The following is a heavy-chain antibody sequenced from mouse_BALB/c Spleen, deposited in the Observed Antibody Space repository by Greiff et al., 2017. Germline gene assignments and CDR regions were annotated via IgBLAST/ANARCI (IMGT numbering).Heavy chain of an antibody. V-gene: IGHV7-3*02. J-gene: IGHJ3*01. Sequence: EVKLMESGGGLVQPGGSLRLSCATSGFTFTDYYMSWVRQPPGKALEWLGVIRNKANGYTTEYSASVKGRFTISRDNSQSILYLQMNTLRAEDSATYYCARDWIWFAYWGQGTLVTVSA. CDR1: GFTFTDYY. CDR3: ARDWIWFAY. CDR2: IRNKANGYTT.